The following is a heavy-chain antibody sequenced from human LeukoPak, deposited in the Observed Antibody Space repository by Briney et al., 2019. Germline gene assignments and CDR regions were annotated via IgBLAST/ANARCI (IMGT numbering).Heavy chain of an antibody. CDR2: IYYGGTT. Sequence: PSEGLSVTCTVSGGSISRSNYYWGWVRQPPGKGLEWIGSIYYGGTTYYNPSLKSRVTISVDTSRHQFSLKLSSVTAADTAVYYCTRRPVVGAALRTYYFDYWGQGALVTVSS. J-gene: IGHJ4*02. V-gene: IGHV4-39*01. CDR3: TRRPVVGAALRTYYFDY. D-gene: IGHD1-26*01. CDR1: GGSISRSNYY.